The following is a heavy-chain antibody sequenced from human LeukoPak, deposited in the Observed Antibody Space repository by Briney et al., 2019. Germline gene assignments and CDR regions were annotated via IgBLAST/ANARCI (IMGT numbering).Heavy chain of an antibody. J-gene: IGHJ4*02. V-gene: IGHV1-2*02. CDR1: GYTFTGYY. Sequence: GASVKVSCKASGYTFTGYYMHWVRQAPGQGLEWMGWINPNSGGTNYAQKFQGRVTMTRDTSISTAYMELSRLRSDDTAVYYCARDTSSLGYCSGGSCYAGDYWGQGTLVTVSS. CDR2: INPNSGGT. CDR3: ARDTSSLGYCSGGSCYAGDY. D-gene: IGHD2-15*01.